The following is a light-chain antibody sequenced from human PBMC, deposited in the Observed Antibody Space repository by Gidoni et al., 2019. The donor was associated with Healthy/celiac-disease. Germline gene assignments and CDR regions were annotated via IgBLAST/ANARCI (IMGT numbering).Light chain of an antibody. CDR3: QQSYSTLPLT. Sequence: IQLTQSPSSLSASVGYRVTITCRASQSISSYLNWYQQKPGKAPKLLIYAASSLQSGVPSRFSGSGSGTDFTLTISSLQPEDFATYYCQQSYSTLPLTFGGGTKVEIK. V-gene: IGKV1-39*01. J-gene: IGKJ4*01. CDR1: QSISSY. CDR2: AAS.